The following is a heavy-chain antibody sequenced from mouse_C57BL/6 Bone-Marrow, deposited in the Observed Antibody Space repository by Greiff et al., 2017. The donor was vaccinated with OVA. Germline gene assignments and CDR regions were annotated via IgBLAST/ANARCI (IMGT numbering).Heavy chain of an antibody. CDR1: GYTFTSYD. Sequence: VQGVESGPELVKPGASVKLSCKASGYTFTSYDINWVKQRPGQGLEWIGWIYPRDGSTKYNEKFKGKATLTVDTSSSTAYMELHSLTSEDSAVYFCARYDPYYAMDYWGQGTSVTVSS. V-gene: IGHV1-85*01. CDR2: IYPRDGST. J-gene: IGHJ4*01. CDR3: ARYDPYYAMDY. D-gene: IGHD2-10*02.